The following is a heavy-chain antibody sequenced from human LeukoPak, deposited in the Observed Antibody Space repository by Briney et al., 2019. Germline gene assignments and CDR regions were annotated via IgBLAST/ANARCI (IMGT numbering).Heavy chain of an antibody. D-gene: IGHD3-3*01. J-gene: IGHJ4*02. CDR3: ARESVDFWSGYRLYYFDY. CDR2: IIPIFGTA. V-gene: IGHV1-69*01. CDR1: GGTFSSYA. Sequence: ASVKVSCKASGGTFSSYAISWVRQAPGQGLEWMGGIIPIFGTANYAQKFQSRVTITADESTSTAYMELSSLRSEDTAVYYCARESVDFWSGYRLYYFDYWGQGTLVTVSS.